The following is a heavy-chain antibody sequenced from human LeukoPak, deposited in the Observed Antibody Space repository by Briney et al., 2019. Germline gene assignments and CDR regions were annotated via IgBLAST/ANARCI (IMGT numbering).Heavy chain of an antibody. Sequence: SVKVSCKASGGTFSSYAISWVRQAPGQGLEWMGGIIPIFGTANYAQKFQGRVTITADESTSTAYMELSSLRSEDTAVYYCARDVVDYGDYGDYWGQGTLVTVSS. CDR1: GGTFSSYA. D-gene: IGHD4-17*01. V-gene: IGHV1-69*13. J-gene: IGHJ4*02. CDR3: ARDVVDYGDYGDY. CDR2: IIPIFGTA.